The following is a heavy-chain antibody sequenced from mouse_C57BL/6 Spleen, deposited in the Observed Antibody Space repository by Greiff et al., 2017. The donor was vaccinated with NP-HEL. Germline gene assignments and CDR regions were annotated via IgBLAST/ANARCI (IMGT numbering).Heavy chain of an antibody. Sequence: LQESGPELVKPGASVKISCKASGYAFSSSWMNWVKQRPGKGLEWIGRIYPGDGDTNYNGKFKGKATLTADKSSSTAYMQLSSLTSEDSAVYFCARCTDSLFDYWGQGTTLTVSS. V-gene: IGHV1-82*01. J-gene: IGHJ2*01. CDR2: IYPGDGDT. CDR3: ARCTDSLFDY. D-gene: IGHD2-13*01. CDR1: GYAFSSSW.